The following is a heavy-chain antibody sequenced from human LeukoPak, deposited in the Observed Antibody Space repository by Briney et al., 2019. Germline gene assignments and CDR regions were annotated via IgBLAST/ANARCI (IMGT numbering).Heavy chain of an antibody. CDR3: ARGAHRCSGGSCYSFWFDP. D-gene: IGHD2-15*01. Sequence: ASVKVSCKASGYTFTSYDINWVRQATGQGLEWMGWMNPNSGNTGYAQKFQGRVTITRNTSISTAYMELSSLRSGDTAMYYCARGAHRCSGGSCYSFWFDPWGQGTLVTVSS. CDR1: GYTFTSYD. J-gene: IGHJ5*02. CDR2: MNPNSGNT. V-gene: IGHV1-8*03.